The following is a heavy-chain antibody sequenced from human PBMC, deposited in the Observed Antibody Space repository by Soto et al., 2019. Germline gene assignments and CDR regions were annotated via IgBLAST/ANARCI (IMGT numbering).Heavy chain of an antibody. D-gene: IGHD4-17*01. CDR3: AKDWDPSTVVSPSTGTDY. CDR2: ISGSGGTT. V-gene: IGHV3-23*01. CDR1: GFTFRNYA. J-gene: IGHJ4*02. Sequence: EVQLLESGGGLVQRGGSLRLSYAASGFTFRNYAMNWVRQAPGKGLEWVSAISGSGGTTYYADSVKGRFTISRDNSKNKLYLQLNSLRDEDTAIYYCAKDWDPSTVVSPSTGTDYWGQGTLVTVSS.